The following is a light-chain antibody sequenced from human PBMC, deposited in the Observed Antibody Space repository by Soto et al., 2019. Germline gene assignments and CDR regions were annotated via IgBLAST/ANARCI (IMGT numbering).Light chain of an antibody. CDR2: LEGSGSY. V-gene: IGLV4-60*02. CDR3: ETWVSNTYV. J-gene: IGLJ1*01. Sequence: QPVLTQSSSASASLGSSVKLTCTLSSGHSTYIIAWHQQQPGKALRYLMKLEGSGSYKKGSGVPDRFSGSSSGADRYLTISNLQFEDEADYYCETWVSNTYVFGTGTKVTVL. CDR1: SGHSTYI.